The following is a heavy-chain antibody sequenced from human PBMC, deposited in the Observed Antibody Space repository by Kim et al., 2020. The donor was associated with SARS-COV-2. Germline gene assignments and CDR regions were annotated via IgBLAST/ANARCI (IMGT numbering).Heavy chain of an antibody. CDR1: GGSLSPYY. D-gene: IGHD6-13*01. CDR2: IYFIGTT. CDR3: ARAGGSSWFAGGTFDY. V-gene: IGHV4-59*01. J-gene: IGHJ4*02. Sequence: SETLSLTCTVSGGSLSPYYWSWIRQPPGEGLEWIGYIYFIGTTNYNPSLKSRVTISVDTSKNQFSLKLSSVTAADTAVYYCARAGGSSWFAGGTFDYWGQGALVTVSS.